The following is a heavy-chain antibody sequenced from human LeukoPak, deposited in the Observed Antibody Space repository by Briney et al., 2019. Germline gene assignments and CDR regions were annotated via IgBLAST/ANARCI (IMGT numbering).Heavy chain of an antibody. Sequence: PSETLSLTCTVSGGSISSGDYYWSWIRQPPGKGLEWIGYIYYSGSTYYHPSLKSRVTISVDTSKNQFSLKLSSVTAADTAVYYCARGPAPYYYDSSGSEVQHWGQGTLVTVSS. V-gene: IGHV4-30-4*01. CDR2: IYYSGST. CDR3: ARGPAPYYYDSSGSEVQH. CDR1: GGSISSGDYY. J-gene: IGHJ1*01. D-gene: IGHD3-22*01.